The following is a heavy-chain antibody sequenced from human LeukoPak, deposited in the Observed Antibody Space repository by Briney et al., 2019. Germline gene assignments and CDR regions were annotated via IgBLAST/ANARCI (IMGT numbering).Heavy chain of an antibody. CDR2: ISYDGSNK. CDR3: ARDTSGGYSFGY. D-gene: IGHD6-13*01. J-gene: IGHJ4*02. CDR1: GFTFSSYA. V-gene: IGHV3-30-3*01. Sequence: PGGSLRLSCAASGFTFSSYAMHWVRQAPGKGLEWVAVISYDGSNKYYADSVKGRFTISRDNSKNTLYLQMNSLRAEDTAVYYCARDTSGGYSFGYWGQGTLVTVSS.